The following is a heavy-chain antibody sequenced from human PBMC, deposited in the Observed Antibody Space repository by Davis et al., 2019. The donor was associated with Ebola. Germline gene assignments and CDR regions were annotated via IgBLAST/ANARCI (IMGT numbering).Heavy chain of an antibody. Sequence: ASVKVSCKASGYTFTSYGISWVRQAPGQGLEWMGWINPNSGGTNYAQKFQGWVTMTRDTSASTAYMELSSLRSEDTAVYYCARGVEAFDIWGQGTMVTVSS. CDR3: ARGVEAFDI. CDR2: INPNSGGT. CDR1: GYTFTSYG. J-gene: IGHJ3*02. V-gene: IGHV1-18*01. D-gene: IGHD2-15*01.